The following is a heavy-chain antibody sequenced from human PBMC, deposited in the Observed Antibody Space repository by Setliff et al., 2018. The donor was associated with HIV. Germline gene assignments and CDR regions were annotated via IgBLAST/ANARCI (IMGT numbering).Heavy chain of an antibody. D-gene: IGHD6-19*01. V-gene: IGHV3-23*01. Sequence: PGGSLRLSCAASGFSVSNNDMSWVRQAPGKGLEWVSVISGSGASTYYADSVKGRFTISRDNSKNTLYLQMNSLRVEDTAVYYCTTVAVAAYGGYYFDYWGQGTLVTVSS. CDR2: ISGSGAST. CDR3: TTVAVAAYGGYYFDY. CDR1: GFSVSNND. J-gene: IGHJ4*02.